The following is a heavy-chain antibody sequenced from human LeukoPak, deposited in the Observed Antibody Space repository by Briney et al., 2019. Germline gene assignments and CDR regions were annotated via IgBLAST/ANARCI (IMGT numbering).Heavy chain of an antibody. CDR2: INAGNGNT. D-gene: IGHD2-2*01. Sequence: ASVKVPCKASGYTFTSYAMHWVRQAPGQRLEWMGWINAGNGNTKYSQKFQGRVTITRDTSASTAYMELTSLRSEDTAVYYCARGPTSNTNLYYFDYWGLGTLVTVSS. J-gene: IGHJ4*02. V-gene: IGHV1-3*01. CDR1: GYTFTSYA. CDR3: ARGPTSNTNLYYFDY.